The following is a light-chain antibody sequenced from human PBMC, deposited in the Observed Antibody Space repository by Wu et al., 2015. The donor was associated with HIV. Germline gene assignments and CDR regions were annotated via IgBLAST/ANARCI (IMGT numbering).Light chain of an antibody. J-gene: IGKJ1*01. CDR2: GAS. CDR3: QLHGGSYRT. CDR1: QSIGNNY. Sequence: EMVLTQSPGTLSLFPGERATLSYRASQSIGNNYLAWYQQKLGQAPRLLIQGASSRATGIPDRFSGSGSGTDFTLTISRLEAEDFAVYYCQLHGGSYRTFGQGDQGGNQT. V-gene: IGKV3-20*01.